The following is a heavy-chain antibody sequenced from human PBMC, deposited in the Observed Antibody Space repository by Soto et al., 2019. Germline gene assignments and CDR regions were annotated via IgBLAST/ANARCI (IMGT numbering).Heavy chain of an antibody. Sequence: QVHLVESGGGVVQPGTSLRLSCAASGFTFSNYSMHWVRQAPGKGLEWVAVISKDGDKKYYAHSVKGRFTISRDNSKNTLYLQMNSLRPEDTAVHYCAREWSVTNPGYWGQGTQVTVSS. CDR1: GFTFSNYS. D-gene: IGHD4-17*01. J-gene: IGHJ4*02. CDR3: AREWSVTNPGY. V-gene: IGHV3-30-3*01. CDR2: ISKDGDKK.